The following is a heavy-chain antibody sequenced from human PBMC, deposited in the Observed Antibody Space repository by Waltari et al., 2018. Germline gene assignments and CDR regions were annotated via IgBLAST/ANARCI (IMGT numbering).Heavy chain of an antibody. V-gene: IGHV3-30-3*01. J-gene: IGHJ4*02. D-gene: IGHD6-6*01. CDR3: ARDFYSSYYFDY. CDR1: GFTFSSYA. CDR2: ISYDGSNK. Sequence: QVQLVESGGGVVQPGRSLRLSCAASGFTFSSYAMHWVRQAPGKGLEWVAVISYDGSNKYYADSVKGRFTISRDNSKNTLYLQMNSLRAEDTAVYYCARDFYSSYYFDYWGQGTLVTVSS.